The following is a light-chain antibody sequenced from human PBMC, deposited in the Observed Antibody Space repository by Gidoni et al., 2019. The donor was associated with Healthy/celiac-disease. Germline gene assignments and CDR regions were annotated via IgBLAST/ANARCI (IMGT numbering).Light chain of an antibody. V-gene: IGKV3-15*01. CDR1: QSVSSN. J-gene: IGKJ1*01. CDR2: GAS. Sequence: EIVITQSPATLSVSPGERATLSCRASQSVSSNLAWYQQKPGQAPRFRIYGASTRATGIPARFSGSGSGTAFTLTISILQSEDFAVYYCKQYNNWPPWTFGQGTKVEIK. CDR3: KQYNNWPPWT.